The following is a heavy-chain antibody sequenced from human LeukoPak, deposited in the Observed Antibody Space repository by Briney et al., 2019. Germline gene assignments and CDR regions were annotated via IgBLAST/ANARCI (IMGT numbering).Heavy chain of an antibody. V-gene: IGHV3-23*01. Sequence: PGGSLRLSCAASGFTISSYAMSWVRQAPGKGLEWVSAISGSGASTYYADSVKGPFTISRDNSKNTLYLQMNSLRAEDTAVYYCAKSVVRGVTQPDYWGQGTLVTVSS. J-gene: IGHJ4*02. D-gene: IGHD3-10*01. CDR2: ISGSGAST. CDR1: GFTISSYA. CDR3: AKSVVRGVTQPDY.